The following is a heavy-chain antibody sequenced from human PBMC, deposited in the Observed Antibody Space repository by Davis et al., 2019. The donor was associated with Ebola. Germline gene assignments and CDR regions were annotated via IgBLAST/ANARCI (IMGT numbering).Heavy chain of an antibody. V-gene: IGHV1-69*13. Sequence: SVKVSCKASGGTFSSYAISWVRQAPGQGLEWMGGIIPIFGTANYAQKFQGRVTITADESTSTAYMELSSLRSEDTAVYYCARSTVPEASLYYYYGMDVWGQGTTVTVSS. D-gene: IGHD4-17*01. CDR1: GGTFSSYA. CDR3: ARSTVPEASLYYYYGMDV. J-gene: IGHJ6*02. CDR2: IIPIFGTA.